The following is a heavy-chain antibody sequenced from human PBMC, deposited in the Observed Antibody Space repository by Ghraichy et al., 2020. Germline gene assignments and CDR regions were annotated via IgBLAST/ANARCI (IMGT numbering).Heavy chain of an antibody. CDR3: ARGGELRWYYFDY. V-gene: IGHV4-59*11. Sequence: SETLSLTCTVSGGSINSQYWSWIRQPPGKGLEWIGYIYYSGSTEYNPSLKSRLTISVDTSKSQFSLKLSSVTAADTAVYYCARGGELRWYYFDYWGQGTLVTVSS. J-gene: IGHJ4*02. CDR1: GGSINSQY. D-gene: IGHD1-26*01. CDR2: IYYSGST.